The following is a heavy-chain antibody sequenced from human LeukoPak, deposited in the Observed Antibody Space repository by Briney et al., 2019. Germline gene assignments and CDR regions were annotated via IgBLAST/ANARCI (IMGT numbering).Heavy chain of an antibody. CDR3: ASATVVTGNDAFDI. CDR1: GFTFSSHW. D-gene: IGHD4-23*01. J-gene: IGHJ3*02. CDR2: IKHDGSEK. Sequence: GGSLRLSCAASGFTFSSHWMTWVRQTPGKGPEWVAGIKHDGSEKYYVDSVKGRFTISRDNAKNSLYLQMNSLRAEDTAVYYCASATVVTGNDAFDIWGQGTMVTVSS. V-gene: IGHV3-7*01.